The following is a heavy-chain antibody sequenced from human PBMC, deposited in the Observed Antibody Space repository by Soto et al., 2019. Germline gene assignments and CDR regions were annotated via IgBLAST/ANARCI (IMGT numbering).Heavy chain of an antibody. D-gene: IGHD6-19*01. V-gene: IGHV1-18*01. J-gene: IGHJ4*02. CDR3: PRSGNPGIAVA. CDR2: ISAYNGKT. CDR1: GYTFTSYG. Sequence: QVQLVQSGAEVKKPGASVKVSCKASGYTFTSYGISWVRXXXXQGLEWMGWISAYNGKTKYAQKLQGRVTMTTDTSTSTAYRXLRSLRSDDTAVYYCPRSGNPGIAVAWGQGTLVTVSS.